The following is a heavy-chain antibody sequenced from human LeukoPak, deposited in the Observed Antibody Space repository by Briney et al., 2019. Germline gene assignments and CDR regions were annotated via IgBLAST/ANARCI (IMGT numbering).Heavy chain of an antibody. D-gene: IGHD3-10*01. Sequence: GGSLRLSCAASGFTVSSNYMSWVRQAPGKGLELGSVIYSGCSTYYAGSVTGRFPISRDNSKNTRYLPMERLRVEDTAVYYCARARLGIRGVKGGMGGAFDIWGQGTMVTVSS. CDR1: GFTVSSNY. V-gene: IGHV3-53*01. CDR2: IYSGCST. J-gene: IGHJ3*02. CDR3: ARARLGIRGVKGGMGGAFDI.